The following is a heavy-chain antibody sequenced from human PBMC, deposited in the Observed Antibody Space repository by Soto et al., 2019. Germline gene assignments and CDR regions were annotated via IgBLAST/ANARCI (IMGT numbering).Heavy chain of an antibody. D-gene: IGHD3-9*01. J-gene: IGHJ5*02. CDR3: ARVRHYDILTGYHNWFDP. Sequence: PSETLSLTCTVSGGSISSYYWSWIRQPPGKGLEWIGYIYYSGSTNYNPSLKSRVTISVDTSKNQFSLKLSSVTAADTAVYYCARVRHYDILTGYHNWFDPWGQGTLVTVSS. V-gene: IGHV4-59*01. CDR1: GGSISSYY. CDR2: IYYSGST.